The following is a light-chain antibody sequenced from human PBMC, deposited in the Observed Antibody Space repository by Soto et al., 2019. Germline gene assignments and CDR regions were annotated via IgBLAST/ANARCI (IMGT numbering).Light chain of an antibody. V-gene: IGLV2-14*03. CDR1: SSDVGGYNS. CDR2: EVS. J-gene: IGLJ1*01. Sequence: QSVLTQPASVSGSPGQSITVSCTGTSSDVGGYNSVSWYQQHPGKPPKLIIYEVSNRPSGVSDRFSGSKSGNTASLTISGLQAEDEADYYCSSSKSTSSYVFATGTKVTVL. CDR3: SSSKSTSSYV.